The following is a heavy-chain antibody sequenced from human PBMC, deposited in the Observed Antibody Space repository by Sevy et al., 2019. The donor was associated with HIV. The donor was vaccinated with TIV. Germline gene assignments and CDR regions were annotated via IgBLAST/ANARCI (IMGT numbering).Heavy chain of an antibody. CDR1: VFTFNNYA. CDR2: IPDDGNNI. D-gene: IGHD6-13*01. V-gene: IGHV3-30*04. Sequence: GGSLRLSCATSVFTFNNYALHWVRQAPGKGLEWVAVIPDDGNNIYYADSVKGRFTISRDNSKSTLFLQMNSLRAEDTAVYYCARGGFSSSWSLGNYFDYWGQGTLITVSS. CDR3: ARGGFSSSWSLGNYFDY. J-gene: IGHJ4*02.